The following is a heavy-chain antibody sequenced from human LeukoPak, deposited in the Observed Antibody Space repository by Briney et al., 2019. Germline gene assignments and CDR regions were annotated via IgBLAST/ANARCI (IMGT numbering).Heavy chain of an antibody. J-gene: IGHJ4*02. CDR1: GFTFRSYA. CDR3: AKDLGIGYCSSTSCYTIDY. D-gene: IGHD2-2*02. Sequence: GGSLRLSCAASGFTFRSYAMSWVRQAPGKGLEWVSAISGSGGSTYYADSVKGRFTISRDNSKNTLYLQMNSLRAEDTAVYYCAKDLGIGYCSSTSCYTIDYWGQGTLVTVSS. CDR2: ISGSGGST. V-gene: IGHV3-23*01.